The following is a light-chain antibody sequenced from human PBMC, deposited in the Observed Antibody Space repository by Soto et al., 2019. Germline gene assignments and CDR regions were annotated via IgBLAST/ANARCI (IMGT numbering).Light chain of an antibody. CDR3: QVWDSSSDHVV. Sequence: SYELTQPPSVSVAPGKTARITCGGNNIGSKSVHWYQQKPGQAPVLVIYYDSDRPSGLPGRSSGSNSGNTATLTISRVEAGDEADYYCQVWDSSSDHVVFGGGTKLTVL. J-gene: IGLJ2*01. CDR2: YDS. V-gene: IGLV3-21*04. CDR1: NIGSKS.